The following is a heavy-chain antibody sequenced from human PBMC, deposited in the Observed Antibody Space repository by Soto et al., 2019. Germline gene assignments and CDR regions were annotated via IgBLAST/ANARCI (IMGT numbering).Heavy chain of an antibody. CDR1: GFTFSSSD. Sequence: EVQLVESGGGLVQPGGSLRLSCAGSGFTFSSSDMHCVRHVTGKGLEWVSAIGRGGDTYYPGSVKGRFTISRENAKNSLYLQMNNLRAGDTAVYYCARELADAVTTAWYFDLWGRGTLVTVSS. J-gene: IGHJ2*01. CDR3: ARELADAVTTAWYFDL. CDR2: IGRGGDT. V-gene: IGHV3-13*01. D-gene: IGHD4-17*01.